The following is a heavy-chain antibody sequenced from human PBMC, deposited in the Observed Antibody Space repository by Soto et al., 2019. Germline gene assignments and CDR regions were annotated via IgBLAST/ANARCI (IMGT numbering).Heavy chain of an antibody. J-gene: IGHJ6*02. CDR3: ARAFLEWLNMDV. V-gene: IGHV3-30*19. CDR2: ISYDGSNK. CDR1: GFTFSSYG. D-gene: IGHD3-3*01. Sequence: GGSLRLSCAASGFTFSSYGMHWVRQAPGKGLEWVAVISYDGSNKYYADSVKGRFTISRDNSKNTLYLQMNSLRAEDTAVYYCARAFLEWLNMDVWGQGTTVTVSS.